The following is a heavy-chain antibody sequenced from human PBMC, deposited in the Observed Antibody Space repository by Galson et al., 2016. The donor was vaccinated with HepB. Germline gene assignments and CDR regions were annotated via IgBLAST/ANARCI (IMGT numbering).Heavy chain of an antibody. CDR3: ARDTGWNNLQY. J-gene: IGHJ4*01. D-gene: IGHD1/OR15-1a*01. CDR2: IKEDGSEK. V-gene: IGHV3-7*01. CDR1: GFIFSDYW. Sequence: SLRLSCAASGFIFSDYWMTWVRQAPGKGLEWVAIIKEDGSEKYHVESVKGRFSISRDNAKNTLYIQMHSLRAEDTALYYCARDTGWNNLQYWGHGSLVTVSS.